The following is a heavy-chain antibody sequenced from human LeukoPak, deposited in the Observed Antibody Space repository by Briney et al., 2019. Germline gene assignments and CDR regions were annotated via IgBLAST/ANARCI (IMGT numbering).Heavy chain of an antibody. CDR1: GFTFSSYA. D-gene: IGHD3-16*02. J-gene: IGHJ6*02. V-gene: IGHV3-30*04. CDR2: ISYDGSNK. Sequence: GGSLRLSCAASGFTFSSYAMYWVRQAPGKGLEWVAVISYDGSNKYYADSVKGRFTISRDNSKNTLYLQMNSLRAEDTAVYYCARDGLYDYVWGSYRAQSFGMDVWGQGTTVTVSS. CDR3: ARDGLYDYVWGSYRAQSFGMDV.